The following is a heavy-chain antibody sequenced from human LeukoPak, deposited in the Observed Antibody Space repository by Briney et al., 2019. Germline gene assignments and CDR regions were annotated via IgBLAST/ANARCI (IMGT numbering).Heavy chain of an antibody. Sequence: GGSLRLSCAASGFTFSSYAMHWVRQAPGKGLEWVAVISYDGSNKYYADSVKGRFTISRDNSKNTLYLQMNSLRAEDAAVYYCARLNPEFGMDVWGQGTTVTVSS. CDR1: GFTFSSYA. J-gene: IGHJ6*02. V-gene: IGHV3-30-3*01. CDR2: ISYDGSNK. CDR3: ARLNPEFGMDV.